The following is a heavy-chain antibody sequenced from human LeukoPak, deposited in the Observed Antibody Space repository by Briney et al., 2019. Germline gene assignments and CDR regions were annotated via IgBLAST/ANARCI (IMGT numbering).Heavy chain of an antibody. CDR2: ISGSGGST. V-gene: IGHV3-23*01. CDR1: GFTFSSYA. J-gene: IGHJ4*02. CDR3: AKGGYYDGSGYYREYYFDY. D-gene: IGHD3-22*01. Sequence: PGGSLRLSCAASGFTFSSYAMSWVRQAPGKGLEWVSAISGSGGSTYYADSVKGRFTISRDNSKNTLYLQMNSLRAEDTAVYYCAKGGYYDGSGYYREYYFDYWGQGTLVTVSS.